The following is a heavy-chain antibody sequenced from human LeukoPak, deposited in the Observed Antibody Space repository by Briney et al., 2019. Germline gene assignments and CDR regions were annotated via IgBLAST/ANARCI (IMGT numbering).Heavy chain of an antibody. CDR3: AQAYYYYMDV. Sequence: PSETLSLTCAVYGGSFSGYYWSWIRQPPGKGLEWVSSISSSSSYIYYADSVKGRFTISRDNAKNSLYLQMNSLRAEDTAVYYCAQAYYYYMDVWGKGTTVTVSS. V-gene: IGHV3-21*01. J-gene: IGHJ6*03. CDR1: GGSFSGYY. CDR2: ISSSSSYI.